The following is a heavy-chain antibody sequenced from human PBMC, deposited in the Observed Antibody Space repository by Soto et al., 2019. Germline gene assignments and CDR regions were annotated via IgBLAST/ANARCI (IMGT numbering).Heavy chain of an antibody. CDR3: ARDAAIGMNDY. Sequence: QVQLVQSGAEVKKPGASVKVSCKASGYTFTSYGISWVRQAPGQGLEWMGWISAYKGNTKYAQKIQGRVTMTTDTSTRTTYLELRSLRSDDTAVYYCARDAAIGMNDYWGQGTLVTVSS. J-gene: IGHJ4*02. CDR2: ISAYKGNT. D-gene: IGHD1-20*01. CDR1: GYTFTSYG. V-gene: IGHV1-18*01.